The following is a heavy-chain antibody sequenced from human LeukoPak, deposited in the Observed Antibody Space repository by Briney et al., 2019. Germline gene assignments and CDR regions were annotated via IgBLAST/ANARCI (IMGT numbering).Heavy chain of an antibody. CDR3: ARGCKYQLLRDYYYMDV. CDR2: MNPNSGNT. V-gene: IGHV1-8*01. CDR1: GYTFTSYD. Sequence: ASVKVSCKASGYTFTSYDINWVRQATGQGLEWMGWMNPNSGNTGYAQKFQGRVTMTRNTSISTAYMELSSLRSEDTAVYYCARGCKYQLLRDYYYMDVWGNGTTVTVSS. D-gene: IGHD2-2*01. J-gene: IGHJ6*03.